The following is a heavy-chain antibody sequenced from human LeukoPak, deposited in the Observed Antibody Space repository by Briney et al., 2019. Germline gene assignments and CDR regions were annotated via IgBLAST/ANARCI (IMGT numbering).Heavy chain of an antibody. Sequence: SETLSLTCTVSGGSISSRSFCWGWIRPPPGKGLEWIGSIYYGGSTYNNPSLRSRVTISVDTSKNQFSLKLRSVTAADTAVYYCARGYDPIDYWGQGTLVTVSS. CDR3: ARGYDPIDY. CDR1: GGSISSRSFC. D-gene: IGHD3-3*01. CDR2: IYYGGST. J-gene: IGHJ4*02. V-gene: IGHV4-39*01.